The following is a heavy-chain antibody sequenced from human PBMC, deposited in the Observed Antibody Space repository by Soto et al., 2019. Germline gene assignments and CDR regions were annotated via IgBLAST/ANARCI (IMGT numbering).Heavy chain of an antibody. CDR1: GFTFSNYA. Sequence: EVQLLESGGGLVQPGGSLRLSCAASGFTFSNYAMGWVRQSPGKGLEWVSSISGSGDNTFYTDSVKGRFAISRDNSKNTLYLQMDSLRAEDTALYICDTGRGTSPFDYWGQGPLGIVSS. CDR3: DTGRGTSPFDY. D-gene: IGHD1-26*01. CDR2: ISGSGDNT. V-gene: IGHV3-23*01. J-gene: IGHJ4*02.